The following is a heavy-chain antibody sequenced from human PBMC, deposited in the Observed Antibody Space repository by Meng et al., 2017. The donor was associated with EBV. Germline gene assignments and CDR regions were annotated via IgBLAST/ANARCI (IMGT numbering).Heavy chain of an antibody. CDR2: INPNSGGT. CDR1: GYTFTGYY. V-gene: IGHV1-2*06. CDR3: AKGADSAAAGTFWFDP. D-gene: IGHD6-13*01. Sequence: QGPLVRAGAKCKKPGASGKVSCKSSGYTFTGYYMHWVRQLPGQGLEWMGRINPNSGGTNYAQTFQGRVTMTRDTSISTAYMELSRLRTDDTAVYYCAKGADSAAAGTFWFDPWGQGTLVTVSS. J-gene: IGHJ5*02.